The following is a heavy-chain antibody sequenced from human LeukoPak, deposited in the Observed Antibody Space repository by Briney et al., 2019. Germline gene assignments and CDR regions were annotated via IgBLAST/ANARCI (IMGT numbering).Heavy chain of an antibody. V-gene: IGHV1-18*01. Sequence: ASVKVSCKASGYSFVGYGITWVRQAPGQGLEWMGWFNPENGNTNYAQKVQGRVAMTADTSTSTSYMELRSLRSDDTAVYYCARDLLGYCTSTTCPTRGFDYWGQGTLVTVSS. J-gene: IGHJ4*02. CDR1: GYSFVGYG. CDR3: ARDLLGYCTSTTCPTRGFDY. CDR2: FNPENGNT. D-gene: IGHD2-2*01.